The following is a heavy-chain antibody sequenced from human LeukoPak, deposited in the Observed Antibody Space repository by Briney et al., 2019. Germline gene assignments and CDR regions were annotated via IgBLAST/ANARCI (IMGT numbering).Heavy chain of an antibody. CDR1: GFTFSSYE. V-gene: IGHV3-48*03. D-gene: IGHD3-22*01. CDR2: ISSSGSTI. CDR3: ARLHDYYDSRDY. J-gene: IGHJ4*02. Sequence: GGSLRLSCAASGFTFSSYEMNWGRQAPGMGLEWVSYISSSGSTIYYADSVKGRFTISRDNAKNSLYLQMNSLRAEDTAVYYCARLHDYYDSRDYWGQGTLVTVSS.